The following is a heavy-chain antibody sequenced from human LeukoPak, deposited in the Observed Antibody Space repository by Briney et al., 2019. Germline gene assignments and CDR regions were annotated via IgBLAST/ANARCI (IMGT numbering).Heavy chain of an antibody. Sequence: ASVKVSCKASGNTFTSYYMHWVRQAPGQGLEWMGLVNPSGGSTXYAQKFQGRVTMTRDTSTSIVYMELTSLRSEDTAVYYCARGWTTELSAMGYWGQGTLVTVSS. J-gene: IGHJ4*02. CDR3: ARGWTTELSAMGY. CDR2: VNPSGGST. D-gene: IGHD4-11*01. V-gene: IGHV1-46*01. CDR1: GNTFTSYY.